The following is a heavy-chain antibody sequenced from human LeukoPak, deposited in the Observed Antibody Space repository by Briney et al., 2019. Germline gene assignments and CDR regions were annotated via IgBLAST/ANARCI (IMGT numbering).Heavy chain of an antibody. Sequence: ASVKVSCKASGYTFTGYYMRWVRQAPGQGLEWMGWINPNSGGTNYAQRFQGRVTMTRDTSINTAYMELSRLRSDDTAVYYCAREARRWLQPYFDYWGQGTLVTVSS. D-gene: IGHD5-24*01. CDR2: INPNSGGT. CDR3: AREARRWLQPYFDY. V-gene: IGHV1-2*02. CDR1: GYTFTGYY. J-gene: IGHJ4*02.